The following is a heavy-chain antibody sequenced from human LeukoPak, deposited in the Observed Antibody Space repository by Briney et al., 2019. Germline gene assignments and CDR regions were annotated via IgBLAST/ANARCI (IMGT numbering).Heavy chain of an antibody. V-gene: IGHV4-59*01. J-gene: IGHJ4*02. CDR2: IVYSGST. CDR1: GDSIGSYY. CDR3: ARVRGRAGILSYYDNSRQTGRYYVDS. Sequence: PSETLSLTCSVSGDSIGSYYWSWIRQPPGKGLEWIGYIVYSGSTKYNPSLKSRVTMSVDTSKNQFSLKLTSVTAADTAVYYCARVRGRAGILSYYDNSRQTGRYYVDSWGQGILVSVSS. D-gene: IGHD1-26*01.